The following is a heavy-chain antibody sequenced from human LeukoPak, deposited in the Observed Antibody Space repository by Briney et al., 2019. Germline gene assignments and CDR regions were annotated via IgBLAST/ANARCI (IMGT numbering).Heavy chain of an antibody. CDR2: IYYSGST. CDR1: GGSISSYY. V-gene: IGHV4-59*01. J-gene: IGHJ2*01. Sequence: SETLSLTCTVSGGSISSYYWSWIRQPPGKGLEWIGYIYYSGSTNYNPSLKSRVTISADTSKNQFSLKLSSVTAADTAVYYCARGYCSSTSCYGYWYFDLWGRGTLVTVSS. D-gene: IGHD2-2*01. CDR3: ARGYCSSTSCYGYWYFDL.